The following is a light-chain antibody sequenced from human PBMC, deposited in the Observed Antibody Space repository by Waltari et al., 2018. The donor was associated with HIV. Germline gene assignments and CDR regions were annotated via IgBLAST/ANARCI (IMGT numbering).Light chain of an antibody. J-gene: IGKJ4*01. V-gene: IGKV3-11*01. CDR1: QSISNY. CDR2: DSS. Sequence: EIVLTQSPATLSLYPGERATLSCRASQSISNYLAWFQQKPVNAPRFLIYDSSNRATGIPARFSGSGSGTDFALAISSLEPEDFAVYYCQQRSDWPLTFGGGTKVEIK. CDR3: QQRSDWPLT.